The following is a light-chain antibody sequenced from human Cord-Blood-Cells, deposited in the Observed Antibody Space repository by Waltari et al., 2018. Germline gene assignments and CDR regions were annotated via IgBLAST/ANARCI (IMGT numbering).Light chain of an antibody. CDR3: QQYNSYSWT. CDR2: DAS. J-gene: IGKJ1*01. V-gene: IGKV1-5*01. Sequence: DIQMTQSPSTLSASVGDRVTITCRASQSISIWLAWYQPKPGKAPKLLIYDASSLESGVPSMFSGSGSGTEFTLTISSLQPDDFATYYCQQYNSYSWTFGQGTKVEIK. CDR1: QSISIW.